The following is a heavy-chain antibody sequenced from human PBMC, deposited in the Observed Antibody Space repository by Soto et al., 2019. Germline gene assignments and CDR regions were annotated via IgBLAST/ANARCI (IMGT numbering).Heavy chain of an antibody. Sequence: QVQLQQWGAGLLKPSETLSLTCAVYGGSLSGYYWSWIRQPPGKGLEWIGEINHSGSTNYNPSLKSLVTISVDTSKNQCSLKLSSVTAADTAVYYCARGWGRIFDYWGQGTLVTVSS. CDR1: GGSLSGYY. CDR3: ARGWGRIFDY. CDR2: INHSGST. J-gene: IGHJ4*02. V-gene: IGHV4-34*01. D-gene: IGHD7-27*01.